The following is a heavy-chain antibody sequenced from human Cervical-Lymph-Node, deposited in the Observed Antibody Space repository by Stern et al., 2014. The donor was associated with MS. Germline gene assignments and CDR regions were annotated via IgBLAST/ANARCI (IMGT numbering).Heavy chain of an antibody. CDR2: IIPIFGTA. J-gene: IGHJ4*02. D-gene: IGHD5-12*01. CDR1: GGTFSSYA. CDR3: ARYGYSGYDFGFDY. Sequence: QLQLMQSGAGVKKPGSSVKVSCKASGGTFSSYAISWVRQAPGQGLEWIGVIIPIFGTANYAQKFQGRVTITADESASTGYMELSSLRSEDTAVYYCARYGYSGYDFGFDYWGQGTLVTVSS. V-gene: IGHV1-69*01.